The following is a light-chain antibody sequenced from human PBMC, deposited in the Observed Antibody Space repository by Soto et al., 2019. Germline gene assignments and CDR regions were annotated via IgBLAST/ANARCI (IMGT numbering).Light chain of an antibody. Sequence: EIVLTQSPGTLSLSPGERATLPCRASQSVSSSSLAWYQQKRGQAPRLLIYDASNRATGIPARFSGSGSGTDFTLTISSLEPEDFAVYYCQQRSNWPLTFGPGTKVDIK. CDR1: QSVSSSS. CDR3: QQRSNWPLT. J-gene: IGKJ3*01. CDR2: DAS. V-gene: IGKV3D-20*02.